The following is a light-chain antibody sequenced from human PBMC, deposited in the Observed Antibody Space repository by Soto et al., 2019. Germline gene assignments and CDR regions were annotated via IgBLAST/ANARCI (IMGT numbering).Light chain of an antibody. CDR2: DVT. Sequence: QSALTQPASVSGSPGRSVTISCTGTSSDVGDFNYVSWYQHLPGRAPKLIIYDVTNRPSGISYRFSASKSGRTASLTISGLQAEDEAYYYCRSYSSSTTHVVFGGGTKLTVL. CDR1: SSDVGDFNY. CDR3: RSYSSSTTHVV. V-gene: IGLV2-14*03. J-gene: IGLJ2*01.